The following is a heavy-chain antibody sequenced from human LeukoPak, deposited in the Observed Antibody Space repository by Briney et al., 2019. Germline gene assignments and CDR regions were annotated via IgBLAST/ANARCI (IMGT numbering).Heavy chain of an antibody. Sequence: ASVKVSCKASGGTFSSYAISWVRQAPGQGLEWMGGIIPIFGTANYAQRSQGRVTITADESTSTAYMELSSLRSEDTAVYYCARDRDCSGGSCYSPDYGMDVWGKGTTVTVSS. V-gene: IGHV1-69*01. CDR2: IIPIFGTA. J-gene: IGHJ6*04. CDR1: GGTFSSYA. D-gene: IGHD2-15*01. CDR3: ARDRDCSGGSCYSPDYGMDV.